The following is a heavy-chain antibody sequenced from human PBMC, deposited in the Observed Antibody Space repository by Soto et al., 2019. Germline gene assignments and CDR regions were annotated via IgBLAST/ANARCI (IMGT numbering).Heavy chain of an antibody. CDR2: IYYSGRT. Sequence: QVQLQESGPGLVKPSETLSLTCTVSGGSISSYYWSWIRQPPGKGLEWIGYIYYSGRTNYNPSLKSRVTISVDTSKNQFSLKLSSVTAADTAVYYCARGDCSRTIFYIWDNWFDPWGQGTLVTVSS. J-gene: IGHJ5*02. V-gene: IGHV4-59*01. D-gene: IGHD2-2*02. CDR3: ARGDCSRTIFYIWDNWFDP. CDR1: GGSISSYY.